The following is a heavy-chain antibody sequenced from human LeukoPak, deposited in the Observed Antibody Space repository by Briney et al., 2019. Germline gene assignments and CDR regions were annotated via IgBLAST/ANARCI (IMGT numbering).Heavy chain of an antibody. CDR3: GAFYDGGGYYDY. J-gene: IGHJ4*02. V-gene: IGHV3-53*01. Sequence: PGGSLRLSCAASGFTFSTYCLSWVRQAPGKGLEWVSVIYSGGSTSYIDSVKGRFTISRDNSKNTLYLQMNSLRVEDTAVYYCGAFYDGGGYYDYWGQGTLVTVSS. D-gene: IGHD3-22*01. CDR1: GFTFSTYC. CDR2: IYSGGST.